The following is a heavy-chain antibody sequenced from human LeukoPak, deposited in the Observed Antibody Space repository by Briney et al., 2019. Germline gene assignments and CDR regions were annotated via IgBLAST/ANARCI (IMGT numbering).Heavy chain of an antibody. CDR3: AGNGHYYGSGSYYDY. Sequence: SETLSLTCTVSGGSISSGGYYWSWIRQHPGKGLEWIGYIYYSGSTYYNPSLKSRVTISVDTSKNQFSLKLSSVTAADTAVYCCAGNGHYYGSGSYYDYWGQGTLVTVSS. CDR1: GGSISSGGYY. D-gene: IGHD3-10*01. V-gene: IGHV4-31*03. CDR2: IYYSGST. J-gene: IGHJ4*02.